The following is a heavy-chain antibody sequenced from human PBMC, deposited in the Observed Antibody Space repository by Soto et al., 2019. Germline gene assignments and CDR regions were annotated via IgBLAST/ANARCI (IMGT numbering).Heavy chain of an antibody. CDR3: ARTLLSMTEGIAVVGSPTYWYFDL. D-gene: IGHD6-19*01. CDR2: IYYSWST. V-gene: IGHV4-31*03. Sequence: PSETLSLTCTVSGGSISSGGYYWSLIRQHPRTGLECVGYIYYSWSTYYNPSLKSRVTISVDTSKNQFSLKLSSVTAADTAVYCCARTLLSMTEGIAVVGSPTYWYFDLWGRGTLATGS. J-gene: IGHJ2*01. CDR1: GGSISSGGYY.